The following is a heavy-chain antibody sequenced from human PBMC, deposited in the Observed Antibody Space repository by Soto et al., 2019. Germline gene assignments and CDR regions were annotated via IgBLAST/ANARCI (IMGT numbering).Heavy chain of an antibody. V-gene: IGHV1-18*01. Sequence: ASVKVSCKASGYTFTSYGISWVRQAPGQGLEWMGWISVYKGKTNYAQNLQGRLTMTTDTSTSTAYMELRSLRSDDTAVYYCARTDYGDPYNFFDYWGQGTLVTVSS. CDR2: ISVYKGKT. CDR3: ARTDYGDPYNFFDY. J-gene: IGHJ4*02. CDR1: GYTFTSYG. D-gene: IGHD4-17*01.